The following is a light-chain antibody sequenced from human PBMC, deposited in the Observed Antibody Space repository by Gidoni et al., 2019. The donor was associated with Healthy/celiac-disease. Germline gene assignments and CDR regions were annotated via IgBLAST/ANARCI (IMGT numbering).Light chain of an antibody. V-gene: IGKV1-39*01. CDR3: QQSYSTPWT. J-gene: IGKJ1*01. Sequence: IILTHYPSSLSASVGDRVTITCRASQDISSYLNWYQQKPGKAPKLLIYAASSLQSGVPSRFSGSGSGTDFTLTISSLQPEDFATYYCQQSYSTPWTFGQGTKVEIK. CDR2: AAS. CDR1: QDISSY.